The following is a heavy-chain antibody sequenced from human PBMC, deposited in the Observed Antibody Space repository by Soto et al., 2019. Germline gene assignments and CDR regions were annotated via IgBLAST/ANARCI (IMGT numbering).Heavy chain of an antibody. Sequence: GESLKISCKGSGYSFTSYWISWVRQMPGKGLEWMGRIDPSDSYTNYSPSFQGHVTISADKSISTAYLQWSSLKASDTAMYYCARIQYSTNAVFRGNWFDPAGQGTMVTVCS. V-gene: IGHV5-10-1*01. CDR2: IDPSDSYT. J-gene: IGHJ5*02. D-gene: IGHD2-8*01. CDR1: GYSFTSYW. CDR3: ARIQYSTNAVFRGNWFDP.